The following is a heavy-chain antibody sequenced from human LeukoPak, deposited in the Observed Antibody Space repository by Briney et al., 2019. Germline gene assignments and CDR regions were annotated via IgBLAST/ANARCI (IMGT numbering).Heavy chain of an antibody. CDR3: ARSRYDVVYFDY. J-gene: IGHJ4*02. D-gene: IGHD3-3*01. CDR2: ISGSGGST. V-gene: IGHV3-23*01. CDR1: GFTFSSYA. Sequence: GGSLRLSCAASGFTFSSYAMSWVRQAPGKGLEWVSAISGSGGSTYYADSVKGRFTISRDNSKNTLYLQMNSLRAEDTAVYYCARSRYDVVYFDYWGQGTLVTVSS.